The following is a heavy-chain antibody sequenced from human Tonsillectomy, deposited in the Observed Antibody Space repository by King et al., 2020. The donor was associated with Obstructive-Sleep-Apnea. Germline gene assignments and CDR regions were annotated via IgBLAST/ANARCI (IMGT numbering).Heavy chain of an antibody. CDR2: ISWNSGDI. CDR3: AKDKGYSSYYGMDV. V-gene: IGHV3-9*01. J-gene: IGHJ6*02. CDR1: GFTFDDYA. Sequence: DVQLVESGGGLVQPGRSLRLSCAASGFTFDDYALHWVRQAPGKGLEWVSGISWNSGDIGYADSVKGRFTISRDNAKNSLFLQMNSLRAEDTALYYCAKDKGYSSYYGMDVWGQGTTVTVSS. D-gene: IGHD6-19*01.